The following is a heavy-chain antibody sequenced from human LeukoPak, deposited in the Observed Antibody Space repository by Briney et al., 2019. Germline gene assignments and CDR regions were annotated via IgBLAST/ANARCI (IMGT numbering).Heavy chain of an antibody. V-gene: IGHV3-7*01. J-gene: IGHJ4*02. CDR2: IKQDGSEK. Sequence: GGSLRLSCAASGFTFSGSWMSWVRQAPGKGLEWVANIKQDGSEKYYVDSVKGRFTISRDNGKKSLFLQVNSLRVEDTAVYYSARDGRGGYLDYWGQGTLATVSS. CDR1: GFTFSGSW. D-gene: IGHD3-16*01. CDR3: ARDGRGGYLDY.